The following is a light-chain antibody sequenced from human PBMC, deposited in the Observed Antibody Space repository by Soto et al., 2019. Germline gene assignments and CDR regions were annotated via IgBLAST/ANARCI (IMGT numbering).Light chain of an antibody. CDR3: QHYVTSPLT. J-gene: IGKJ4*01. CDR1: QSVSSGY. V-gene: IGKV3-20*01. CDR2: GAS. Sequence: EIVLTQSPGTLSLSPGERATLSCRASQSVSSGYLAWYQQKPGQAPRLLIYGASSRATGIPDRFSGSGSGTDFTLTISGLEPEDFAVYYCQHYVTSPLTFGGGTKVEIK.